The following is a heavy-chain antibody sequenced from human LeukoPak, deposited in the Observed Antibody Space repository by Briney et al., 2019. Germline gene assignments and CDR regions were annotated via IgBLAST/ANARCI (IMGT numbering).Heavy chain of an antibody. CDR1: GGTFSSYA. D-gene: IGHD6-6*01. CDR2: IIPIVDTA. J-gene: IGHJ6*02. CDR3: ARVSIAARLNYYYGMDV. V-gene: IGHV1-69*13. Sequence: SVKVSCKASGGTFSSYAISWVRQAPGQVLEWMGGIIPIVDTANYAQKFQGRVTITADESTSTAYMELSSLRSEDTAVYYCARVSIAARLNYYYGMDVWGQGTTVTVSS.